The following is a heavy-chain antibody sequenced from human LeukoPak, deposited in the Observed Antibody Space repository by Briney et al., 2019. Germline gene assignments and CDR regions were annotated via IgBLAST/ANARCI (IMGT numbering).Heavy chain of an antibody. CDR3: AKWGDYDILTGYYDSDY. CDR1: GFTFSNYA. V-gene: IGHV3-23*01. D-gene: IGHD3-9*01. J-gene: IGHJ4*02. CDR2: IVGTGGST. Sequence: PGASLRLSGAASGFTFSNYAMSWVRQAPGKGLEWVSAIVGTGGSTYYADSVKGRFTISRDNSKNTLYLQMNSLRAEDTAVYYCAKWGDYDILTGYYDSDYWGQGTLVTVSS.